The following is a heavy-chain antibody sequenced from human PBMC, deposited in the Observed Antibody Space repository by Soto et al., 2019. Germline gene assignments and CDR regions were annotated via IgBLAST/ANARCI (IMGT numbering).Heavy chain of an antibody. CDR1: GGTFSSYA. V-gene: IGHV1-69*12. D-gene: IGHD5-12*01. Sequence: QVQLVQSGAEVKKPGSSVKVSCKASGGTFSSYAISWVRQAPGQGLEWMGGIIPIFGTANYAQKFQGRVTIDADESTGTAYMELRSLGSEDMYLYYCARAAVAMGVGVWYFDLWGRGTLVTVSS. CDR2: IIPIFGTA. CDR3: ARAAVAMGVGVWYFDL. J-gene: IGHJ2*01.